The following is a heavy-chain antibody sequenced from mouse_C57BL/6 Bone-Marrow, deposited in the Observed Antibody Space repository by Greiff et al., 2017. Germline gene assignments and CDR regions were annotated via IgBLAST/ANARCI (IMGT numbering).Heavy chain of an antibody. CDR3: ARSTVGGAMDY. V-gene: IGHV8-12*01. CDR2: IYWDDDK. Sequence: QVTLKESGPGILQSSQTLSLTCSFSGFSLSTSGMGVSWIRQPSGKGLEWLAHIYWDDDKRYNPSLKSRLTFSKDTSRNQVFLKITSVDTADTTTYYSARSTVGGAMDYWGQGTSVTVSS. J-gene: IGHJ4*01. CDR1: GFSLSTSGMG. D-gene: IGHD1-1*01.